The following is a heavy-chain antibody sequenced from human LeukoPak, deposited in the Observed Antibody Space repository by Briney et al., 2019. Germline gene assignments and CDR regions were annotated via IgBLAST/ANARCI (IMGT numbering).Heavy chain of an antibody. Sequence: ASVKVSCKASGYTFTGYYMHWVRQAPGQGLEWMGWINPNSGGTNYAQKFQGRVTMTRDTSISTAYMELSRLRSDDTAVYYCARSIVVVPAARRKGYGLGRNWGQGTLVTVSS. J-gene: IGHJ4*02. V-gene: IGHV1-2*02. D-gene: IGHD2-2*01. CDR1: GYTFTGYY. CDR3: ARSIVVVPAARRKGYGLGRN. CDR2: INPNSGGT.